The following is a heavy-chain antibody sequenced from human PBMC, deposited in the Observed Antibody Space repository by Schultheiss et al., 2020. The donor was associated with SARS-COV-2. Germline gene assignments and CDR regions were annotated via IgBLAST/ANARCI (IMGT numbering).Heavy chain of an antibody. Sequence: GESLKISCAASGFTFSSYAMSWVRQAPGKGLEWVSAISGSGGSTYYADSVKGRFTISRDNSKNTLYLQMNSLRAEDTAVYYCARDPAITHYGMDVWGQGTTVTVSS. CDR1: GFTFSSYA. CDR3: ARDPAITHYGMDV. CDR2: ISGSGGST. V-gene: IGHV3-23*01. J-gene: IGHJ6*02.